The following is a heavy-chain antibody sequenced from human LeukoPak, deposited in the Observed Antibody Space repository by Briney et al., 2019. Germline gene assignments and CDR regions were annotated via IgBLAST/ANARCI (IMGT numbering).Heavy chain of an antibody. CDR1: GFIFNNYG. CDR3: AKDRVLYYDSWSGDSPQYYCMHG. CDR2: IPGDGGNK. J-gene: IGHJ6*03. D-gene: IGHD3-3*01. V-gene: IGHV3-30*02. Sequence: GGSLRLSCGASGFIFNNYGMHWVRQAPGKGLEWVAFIPGDGGNKYYADSVKGRFTISRDNSIDTLHLQLNNLRAEDTGVYYCAKDRVLYYDSWSGDSPQYYCMHGWGEATTVTVS.